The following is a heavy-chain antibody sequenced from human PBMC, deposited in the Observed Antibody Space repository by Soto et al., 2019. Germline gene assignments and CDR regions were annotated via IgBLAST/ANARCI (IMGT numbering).Heavy chain of an antibody. D-gene: IGHD3-10*01. CDR2: IKSKTDGGTI. CDR3: TTDPEGRTAPDGGR. CDR1: GFTFTKAW. J-gene: IGHJ4*02. Sequence: EVQLVESGGGFVQPGGSLRLSCAASGFTFTKAWMNWVRQVPGKGLEWVGRIKSKTDGGTIDYAAPVKGRFTISRDDAENTMYLQMNSLKSEDTGVYSCTTDPEGRTAPDGGRWGQGTLVTVSS. V-gene: IGHV3-15*07.